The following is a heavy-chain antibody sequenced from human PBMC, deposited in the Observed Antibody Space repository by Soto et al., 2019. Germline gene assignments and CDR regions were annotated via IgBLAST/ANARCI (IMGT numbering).Heavy chain of an antibody. J-gene: IGHJ3*02. V-gene: IGHV1-8*01. CDR3: ARRQRNYYDSSGYYDHDAFDI. D-gene: IGHD3-22*01. Sequence: QVQLVQSGAEVKKPGASVKVSCKASGYTFTSYDINWVRQATGQGLEGMGWMNPNSGNTGYAQKVQGRVTMTRNTSISTAYMELSSLRSEDTAVYYCARRQRNYYDSSGYYDHDAFDIWGQGTMVTVSS. CDR2: MNPNSGNT. CDR1: GYTFTSYD.